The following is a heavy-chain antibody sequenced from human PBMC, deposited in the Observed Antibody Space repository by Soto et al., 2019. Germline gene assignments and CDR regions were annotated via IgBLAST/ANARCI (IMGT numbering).Heavy chain of an antibody. CDR2: ISGSGGRS. V-gene: IGHV3-23*01. CDR3: AKAYFVWSSEQPYYFDY. D-gene: IGHD3-16*01. Sequence: EVQLLDSGGGLVQPGGSLRLSCAASGFTFSNYAMTWVRQGPGKGLEWVSGISGSGGRSYYADSVKSRFTISRDNSKSTLYLQMNSLRAEDTAVYYCAKAYFVWSSEQPYYFDYWGQGPLVTVSS. J-gene: IGHJ4*02. CDR1: GFTFSNYA.